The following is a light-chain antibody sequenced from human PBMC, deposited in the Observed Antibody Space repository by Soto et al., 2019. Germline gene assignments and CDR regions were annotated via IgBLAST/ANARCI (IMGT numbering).Light chain of an antibody. Sequence: QSALTQPASVSGSPGQSITISCTGTSSDVGVYKYVSWYQQHPGEAPKLIIFEVGNRPSGVSNRFSGSKSGNTASLTISGLQAEDEADYYCSSYVTSSTYVLFGGGTKLTVL. J-gene: IGLJ2*01. CDR1: SSDVGVYKY. CDR3: SSYVTSSTYVL. V-gene: IGLV2-14*01. CDR2: EVG.